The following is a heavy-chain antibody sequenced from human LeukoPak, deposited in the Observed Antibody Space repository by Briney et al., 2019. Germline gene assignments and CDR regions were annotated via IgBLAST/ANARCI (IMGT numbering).Heavy chain of an antibody. CDR3: ARGGNYYGSDLDY. CDR1: GGSFSGYY. CDR2: INHSGST. J-gene: IGHJ4*02. D-gene: IGHD3-10*01. V-gene: IGHV4-34*01. Sequence: PSETLSLTCAVYGGSFSGYYWSWIRQPPGKGLEWIGEINHSGSTNYNPSLKSRVTISVDTSKNQFSLKLSSVTAADTAVYYCARGGNYYGSDLDYWGQGTLVTVSS.